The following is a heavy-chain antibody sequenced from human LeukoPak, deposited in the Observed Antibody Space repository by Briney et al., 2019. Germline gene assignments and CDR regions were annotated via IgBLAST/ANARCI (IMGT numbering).Heavy chain of an antibody. D-gene: IGHD4-17*01. CDR1: GFTFSTYA. CDR2: ISDGGSDA. Sequence: GGSLRLSCAASGFTFSTYAMSWVRQSPGKGLDWVSTISDGGSDAHYADSVKGRFTISRDDSKNTLYLQMNSLRAEDTAVYYCAKALYGDYGRFDYWGQGTLVTVSS. CDR3: AKALYGDYGRFDY. J-gene: IGHJ4*02. V-gene: IGHV3-23*01.